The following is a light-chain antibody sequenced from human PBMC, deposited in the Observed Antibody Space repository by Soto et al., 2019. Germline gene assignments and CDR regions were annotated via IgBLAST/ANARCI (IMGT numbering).Light chain of an antibody. CDR3: MSYAGGNSVT. Sequence: QSALTQPPSASGSLGLSVTLSCSGTDNDVGRYDYVSWYQQHPGKDPKLLIYEVTKRPSGVPDRFSASKSGNSASLTVSGLEDKDAVDYYCMSYAGGNSVTFGGGTQLTVL. J-gene: IGLJ3*02. CDR2: EVT. V-gene: IGLV2-8*01. CDR1: DNDVGRYDY.